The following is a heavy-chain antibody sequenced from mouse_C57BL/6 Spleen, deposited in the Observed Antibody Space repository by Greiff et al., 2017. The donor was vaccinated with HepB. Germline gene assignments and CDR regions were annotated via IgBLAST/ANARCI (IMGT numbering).Heavy chain of an antibody. Sequence: QVQLQQSGAELVKPGASVKISCKASGYAFSSYWMNWVKQRPGKGLEWIGQIYPGDGDTNYNGKFKGKATLTADKSSSTDYMQLSSLTSEDSAVYCCERCDYDEIDYWGQGTTLTVSS. CDR2: IYPGDGDT. CDR3: ERCDYDEIDY. D-gene: IGHD2-4*01. V-gene: IGHV1-80*01. J-gene: IGHJ2*01. CDR1: GYAFSSYW.